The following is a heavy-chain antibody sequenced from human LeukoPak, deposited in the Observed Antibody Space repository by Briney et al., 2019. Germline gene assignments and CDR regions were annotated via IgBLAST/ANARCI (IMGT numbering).Heavy chain of an antibody. CDR1: GASIRSHH. V-gene: IGHV4-59*11. J-gene: IGHJ5*02. D-gene: IGHD2-15*01. Sequence: SETLSLTCTVSGASIRSHHWTWIRQPPGKGLEWIGNVYYVGSTSYSPSLKSRVTISLDTSKNQFSLEMNSVTAADTAVYYCARGAVGAAVWFDPWGQGAQVTVSS. CDR2: VYYVGST. CDR3: ARGAVGAAVWFDP.